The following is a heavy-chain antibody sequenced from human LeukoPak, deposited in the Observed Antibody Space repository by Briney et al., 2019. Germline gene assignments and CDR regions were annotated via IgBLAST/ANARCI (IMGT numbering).Heavy chain of an antibody. CDR3: ARDSYYYDSGYFDY. D-gene: IGHD3-22*01. J-gene: IGHJ4*02. CDR1: GFTFSSYG. V-gene: IGHV3-30*03. Sequence: PGGSLRLSCAASGFTFSSYGMHWVRQAPGKGLEWVAVISYDGSNKYYADSVKGRFTISRDNSKNTLYLQMNSLRAEDTAVYYCARDSYYYDSGYFDYWGQGTLVTVSS. CDR2: ISYDGSNK.